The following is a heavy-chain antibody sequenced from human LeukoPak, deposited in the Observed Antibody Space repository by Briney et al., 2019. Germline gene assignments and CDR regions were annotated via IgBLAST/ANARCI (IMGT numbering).Heavy chain of an antibody. CDR1: GYTFTSYG. V-gene: IGHV1-18*01. D-gene: IGHD3-22*01. CDR2: ISAYNGNT. CDR3: ARGGWWRYYDSSGSPLGYASDI. Sequence: ASVKVSCKASGYTFTSYGISWVRQAPGQGLEWMGWISAYNGNTNYAQKLQGRVTMTTDTSTSTAYMELRSLRSDDTAVYYCARGGWWRYYDSSGSPLGYASDIWGQGTMVTVSS. J-gene: IGHJ3*02.